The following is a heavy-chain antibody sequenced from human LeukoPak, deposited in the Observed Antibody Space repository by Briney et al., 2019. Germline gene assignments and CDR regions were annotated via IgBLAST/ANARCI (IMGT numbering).Heavy chain of an antibody. CDR2: IIPILGIA. CDR1: GDTFSSYA. D-gene: IGHD5-18*01. CDR3: ARGTHTAMVPFDY. J-gene: IGHJ4*02. Sequence: SVKVSCKASGDTFSSYAISWVRQAPGQGLEWMGRIIPILGIANYAQKFQGRVTITADKSTSTAYMELSSLRSEDTAVYYCARGTHTAMVPFDYWGQGTLVTVSS. V-gene: IGHV1-69*04.